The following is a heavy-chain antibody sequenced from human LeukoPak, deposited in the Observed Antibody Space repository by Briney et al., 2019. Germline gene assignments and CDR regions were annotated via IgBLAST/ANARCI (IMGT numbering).Heavy chain of an antibody. J-gene: IGHJ4*02. V-gene: IGHV4-59*08. Sequence: SETLSLTCTVSGGSISSYYWSWIRQPPGKALEGIGYIYYSGSTNYNPSLKSRVTISVDTSKNQLSLKLRSVTAADTAVYYCARGGRDGYTLYPLDYWGQGTLVTVSS. D-gene: IGHD5-24*01. CDR2: IYYSGST. CDR1: GGSISSYY. CDR3: ARGGRDGYTLYPLDY.